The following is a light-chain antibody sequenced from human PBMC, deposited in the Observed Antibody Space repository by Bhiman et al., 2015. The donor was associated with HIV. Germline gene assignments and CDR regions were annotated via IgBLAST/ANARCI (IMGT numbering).Light chain of an antibody. Sequence: NFMLTQPHSVSESPGKTVIISCTRSSGSIASNYVQWYQQRPGSSPTTVIYEDNQRPSGVPDRFSGSIDSSSNSASLTISGLKTEDEADYYCQSYDANNHWVFGGGTKLTVL. CDR3: QSYDANNHWV. CDR1: SGSIASNY. V-gene: IGLV6-57*01. J-gene: IGLJ3*02. CDR2: EDN.